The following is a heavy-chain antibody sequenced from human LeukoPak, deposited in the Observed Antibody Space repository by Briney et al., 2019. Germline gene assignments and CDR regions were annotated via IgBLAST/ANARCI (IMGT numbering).Heavy chain of an antibody. Sequence: GGSLRLSCAASGFTFYSYWMHWVRQAPGKGLVWVSCINGDGSTSNYADSVKGRFTISRDNAKNTLYLQMHSLRAEDTAVYYCARDADNYYDSSGYSVSMAFDIWGQGTMVTVSS. J-gene: IGHJ3*02. D-gene: IGHD3-22*01. CDR2: INGDGSTS. CDR1: GFTFYSYW. V-gene: IGHV3-74*01. CDR3: ARDADNYYDSSGYSVSMAFDI.